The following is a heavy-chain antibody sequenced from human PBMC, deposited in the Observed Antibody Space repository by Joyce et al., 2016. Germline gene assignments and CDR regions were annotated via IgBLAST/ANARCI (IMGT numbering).Heavy chain of an antibody. Sequence: VLLVVSGGGLVKPGGSLRLSCAACGFTFSNTCMTWVRQAPGKGMEWVGRMKSKTEGGKTDYAAPVKGRLTISRDDSKKTLYLQMHGLKTEDTAVYYCSTNTVLGDAFDIWGQGTMVSVSS. CDR1: GFTFSNTC. CDR3: STNTVLGDAFDI. J-gene: IGHJ3*02. CDR2: MKSKTEGGKT. D-gene: IGHD4-17*01. V-gene: IGHV3-15*01.